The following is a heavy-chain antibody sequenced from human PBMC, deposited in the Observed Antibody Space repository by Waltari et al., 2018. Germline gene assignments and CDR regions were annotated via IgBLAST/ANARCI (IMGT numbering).Heavy chain of an antibody. V-gene: IGHV4-59*01. CDR1: GGSISSYS. CDR2: IYYSGST. J-gene: IGHJ4*02. CDR3: TAAAGKGSYFDY. Sequence: QVQLQESGPGLVKPSETLSLTCTVSGGSISSYSWSWIRQPPGKGLEWIGYIYYSGSTNYNPSLKSRVTISVDTSKNQFSLKLSSVTAADTAVYYCTAAAGKGSYFDYWGQGTLVTVSS. D-gene: IGHD6-13*01.